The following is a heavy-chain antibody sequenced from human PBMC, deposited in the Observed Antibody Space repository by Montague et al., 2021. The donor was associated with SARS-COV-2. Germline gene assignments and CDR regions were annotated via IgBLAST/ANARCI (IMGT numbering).Heavy chain of an antibody. J-gene: IGHJ6*04. CDR1: GGSFSNYY. Sequence: SETLSLTCAVYGGSFSNYYWTWIRRPPGRGREWIGDINHSGGTNXNPYLKSRVSISVDTSKNQFSLKLTSVTAAGTATYYCARGRSGSRSGCWVPVAIFVFCNSFDVWGKGTTVTVSS. V-gene: IGHV4-34*01. D-gene: IGHD3-3*02. CDR3: ARGRSGSRSGCWVPVAIFVFCNSFDV. CDR2: INHSGGT.